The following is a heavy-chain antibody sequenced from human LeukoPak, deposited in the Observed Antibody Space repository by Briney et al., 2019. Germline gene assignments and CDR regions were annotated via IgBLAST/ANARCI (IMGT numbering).Heavy chain of an antibody. Sequence: SETLSLTCTVSGGSISSGDYYWSWIRQPPGKGLEWIGYIYYSGSTYYNPSLKSRVTISVDTSKNQFSLKLSSVTAADTAVYHCASTRGETIPNYGDYIDSAFDIWGQGTMVTVSS. J-gene: IGHJ3*02. V-gene: IGHV4-30-4*01. D-gene: IGHD4-17*01. CDR2: IYYSGST. CDR1: GGSISSGDYY. CDR3: ASTRGETIPNYGDYIDSAFDI.